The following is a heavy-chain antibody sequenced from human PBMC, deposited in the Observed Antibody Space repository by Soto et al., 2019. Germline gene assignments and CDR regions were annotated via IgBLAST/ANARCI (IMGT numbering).Heavy chain of an antibody. D-gene: IGHD3-3*01. V-gene: IGHV1-8*01. CDR2: VSPDSGST. CDR3: ARATELRYVEWSVYRGGNYAMDV. J-gene: IGHJ6*02. CDR1: GYTFSGYD. Sequence: QVQLVQSGAEVKKPGASVRVSCKASGYTFSGYDINWVRQATGQGLEWMGWVSPDSGSTGYAGIFQGRVTMTWDRSTTTAYMDLSSLTSEDPAVYSCARATELRYVEWSVYRGGNYAMDVWGQGTTVTVSS.